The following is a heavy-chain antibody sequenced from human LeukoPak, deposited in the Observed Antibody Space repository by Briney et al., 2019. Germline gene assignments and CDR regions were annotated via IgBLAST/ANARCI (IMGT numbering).Heavy chain of an antibody. J-gene: IGHJ4*02. V-gene: IGHV3-66*01. Sequence: PGGSLRLSCAASGFTVSSNYMSWVRQAPGKGLEWVSVIYSGDSTYYADSVKGRFTISRDNSKNTLYLQMNSLRAEDTAVYYCARRAAGSGSYDYWGQGTLVTVSS. D-gene: IGHD3-10*01. CDR1: GFTVSSNY. CDR2: IYSGDST. CDR3: ARRAAGSGSYDY.